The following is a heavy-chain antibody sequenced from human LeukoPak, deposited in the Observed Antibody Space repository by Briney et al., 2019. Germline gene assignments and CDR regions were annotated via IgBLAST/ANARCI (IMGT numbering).Heavy chain of an antibody. V-gene: IGHV4-34*01. D-gene: IGHD3-22*01. J-gene: IGHJ2*01. CDR2: INHSGST. CDR1: GGSFSGYY. Sequence: PSETLSLTCAVYGGSFSGYYWSWIRQPPGKGLEWIGEINHSGSTNYNPSLKSRVTISVATSKNQFSLKLSSVTAADTAVYYCARGRRRLLRDWYFDLWGRGALVTVSS. CDR3: ARGRRRLLRDWYFDL.